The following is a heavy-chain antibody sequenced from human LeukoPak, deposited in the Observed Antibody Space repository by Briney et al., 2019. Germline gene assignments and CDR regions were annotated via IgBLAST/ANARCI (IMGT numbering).Heavy chain of an antibody. CDR2: ISSSSSYI. Sequence: GGSLRLSCAASGFTFSSYSMNWVRQAPGKGLEWVSSISSSSSYIYYADSVKGRFTISRDNAKNSLYLQMNSLRAEDTAVYYCARGLYCTNGVCYGPLDYWGQGTLVTVSS. V-gene: IGHV3-21*01. D-gene: IGHD2-8*01. CDR1: GFTFSSYS. J-gene: IGHJ4*02. CDR3: ARGLYCTNGVCYGPLDY.